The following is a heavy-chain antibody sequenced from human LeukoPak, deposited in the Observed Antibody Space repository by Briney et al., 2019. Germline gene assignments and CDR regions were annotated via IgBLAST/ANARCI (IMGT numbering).Heavy chain of an antibody. CDR3: AKHYDSSGYFDY. CDR1: GFTFSSYS. J-gene: IGHJ4*02. V-gene: IGHV3-21*04. Sequence: PGGSLRLSCAASGFTFSSYSMNWVRQAPGKGLEWVSSISSSSSYIYYADSVKGRFTISRDNSKNTLYLQMNSLRAEDTAVYYCAKHYDSSGYFDYWGQGTLVTVSS. D-gene: IGHD3-22*01. CDR2: ISSSSSYI.